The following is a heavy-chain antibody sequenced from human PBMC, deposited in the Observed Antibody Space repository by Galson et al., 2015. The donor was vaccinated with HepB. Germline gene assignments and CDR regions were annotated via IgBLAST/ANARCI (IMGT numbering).Heavy chain of an antibody. Sequence: SLRLSCAASGFTFSSYAMSWVRQAPGKGLEWVSAISGSGGSTYYADSVKDRFTISRDNSKNTLYLQMNSLRAEDTAVYYCARRTIFGVVIIAFDYWGQGTLVTVSS. CDR2: ISGSGGST. CDR3: ARRTIFGVVIIAFDY. J-gene: IGHJ4*02. CDR1: GFTFSSYA. D-gene: IGHD3-3*01. V-gene: IGHV3-23*01.